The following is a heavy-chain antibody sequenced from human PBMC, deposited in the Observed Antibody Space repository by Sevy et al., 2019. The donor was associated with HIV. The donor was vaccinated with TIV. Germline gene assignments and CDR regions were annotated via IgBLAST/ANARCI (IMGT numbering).Heavy chain of an antibody. D-gene: IGHD3-22*01. CDR1: GFTFSSYA. Sequence: GGSLRLSCVASGFTFSSYAMSWVRQAPGKGLEWVSAISGSGGSTYYADSVKGRFTISRDNSKNTLYLQMNSLRAEDTAVYYCAKDSYNIVVVITTFDYWGQGTLVTVSS. CDR3: AKDSYNIVVVITTFDY. J-gene: IGHJ4*02. V-gene: IGHV3-23*01. CDR2: ISGSGGST.